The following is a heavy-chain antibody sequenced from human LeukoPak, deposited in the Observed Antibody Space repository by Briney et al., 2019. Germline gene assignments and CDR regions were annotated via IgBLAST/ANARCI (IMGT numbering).Heavy chain of an antibody. CDR2: VSYDGSNK. CDR1: GFTFSSYG. V-gene: IGHV3-30*03. Sequence: QPERSLRLSCAASGFTFSSYGMHWVRQAPGKGLEWVAVVSYDGSNKYYADSVKGRFTISRDNSKNTLYLQMNSLRAEDTAVYYCARERVPAAITLFFDYWGQGTLVTVSS. CDR3: ARERVPAAITLFFDY. J-gene: IGHJ4*02. D-gene: IGHD2-2*02.